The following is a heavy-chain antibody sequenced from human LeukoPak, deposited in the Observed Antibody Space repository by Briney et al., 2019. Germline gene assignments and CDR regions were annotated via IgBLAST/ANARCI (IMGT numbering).Heavy chain of an antibody. CDR2: INHDGSDK. D-gene: IGHD6-13*01. CDR3: ARVSSSSPPGY. CDR1: GFTFSTYW. Sequence: GGSLRLSCAASGFTFSTYWLGWVRQAPGKGLEWMANINHDGSDKYYVDSVKGRFTISRDNAKNSLYLQMNSLRAEDTAMYYCARVSSSSPPGYRGQGTLVTVSS. J-gene: IGHJ4*02. V-gene: IGHV3-7*01.